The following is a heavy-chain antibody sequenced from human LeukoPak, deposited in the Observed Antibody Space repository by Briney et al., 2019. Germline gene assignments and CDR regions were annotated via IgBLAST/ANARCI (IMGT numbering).Heavy chain of an antibody. CDR3: ARGYCSGGTCYLVENWFDP. CDR2: INPNSGGT. Sequence: ASVKVSCKASGYTFTDYYMHWVRQAPGQGLEWMGRINPNSGGTNYAQKFQGRVTMTRDTSISTAYMELTNLRSDDTAVYYCARGYCSGGTCYLVENWFDPWGQGTLVTVSS. V-gene: IGHV1-2*06. D-gene: IGHD2-15*01. CDR1: GYTFTDYY. J-gene: IGHJ5*02.